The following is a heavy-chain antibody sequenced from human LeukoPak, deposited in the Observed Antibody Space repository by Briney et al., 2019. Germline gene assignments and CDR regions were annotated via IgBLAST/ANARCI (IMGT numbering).Heavy chain of an antibody. CDR3: ARDGTHLEWLLPLDY. CDR1: GGTFISYA. V-gene: IGHV1-18*01. CDR2: ISAYNGNT. Sequence: GASVKVSCKASGGTFISYAISWVRQAPGQGLEWMGWISAYNGNTNYAQKLQGRVTMTTDTSTSTAYMELRSLRSDDTAVYYCARDGTHLEWLLPLDYWGQGTLITVSS. J-gene: IGHJ4*02. D-gene: IGHD3-3*01.